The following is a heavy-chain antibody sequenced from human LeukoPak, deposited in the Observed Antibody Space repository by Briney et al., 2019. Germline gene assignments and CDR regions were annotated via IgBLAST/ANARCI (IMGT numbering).Heavy chain of an antibody. CDR2: ISGSGGNT. V-gene: IGHV3-23*01. CDR3: AKASHNTIWEIDY. CDR1: GFTFSSYG. Sequence: GGSLRLSCAASGFTFSSYGMSWVRQAPGKGLEWVSAISGSGGNTYYADSVKGRFTISRDNSKNTLYLQMNSLRAEDTAVYYCAKASHNTIWEIDYWGQGTLVTVSS. D-gene: IGHD3-3*01. J-gene: IGHJ4*02.